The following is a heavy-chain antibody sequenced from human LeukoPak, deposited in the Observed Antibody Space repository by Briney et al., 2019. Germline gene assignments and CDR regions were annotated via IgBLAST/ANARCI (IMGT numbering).Heavy chain of an antibody. V-gene: IGHV3-74*01. CDR1: GFTFSSYW. J-gene: IGHJ4*02. CDR2: IDRDGNIT. D-gene: IGHD5-18*01. CDR3: ARDGPAYSFDY. Sequence: GGSLRLSCAASGFTFSSYWMHWVRQAPGKGLVWFSRIDRDGNITTYADSVKGRFTISRDNARNSLYLQMNSLRAEDTAVYYCARDGPAYSFDYWGQGTLVTVSS.